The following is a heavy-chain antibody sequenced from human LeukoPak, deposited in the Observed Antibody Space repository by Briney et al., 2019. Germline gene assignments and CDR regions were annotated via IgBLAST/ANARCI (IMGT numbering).Heavy chain of an antibody. Sequence: GASVKVSCKASGYTFTSYYMHWVRQAPGQGLEWMGIINPSGGSTSYAQKFQGRVTMTRDTSTSTVYMELGSLRSEDTAVYYCARDTGYYDSSGYYSTPHFDYWGQGTLVTVSS. V-gene: IGHV1-46*01. D-gene: IGHD3-22*01. J-gene: IGHJ4*02. CDR3: ARDTGYYDSSGYYSTPHFDY. CDR1: GYTFTSYY. CDR2: INPSGGST.